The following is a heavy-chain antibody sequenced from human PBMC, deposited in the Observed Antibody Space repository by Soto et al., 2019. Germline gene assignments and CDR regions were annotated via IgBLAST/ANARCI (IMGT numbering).Heavy chain of an antibody. D-gene: IGHD3-3*01. J-gene: IGHJ6*02. V-gene: IGHV1-18*01. Sequence: QVQLVQSGAEVKKPGASVKVSCKASGYTFTSYGISWVRQAPGQGLEWMGWISAYNGNTNYAQKLQGRVTMTTDTSTSTAYMELRSLRSDDPAVYYCARDYDFWSGPPPPTYYYYGMDVWGQGTTVTVSS. CDR3: ARDYDFWSGPPPPTYYYYGMDV. CDR2: ISAYNGNT. CDR1: GYTFTSYG.